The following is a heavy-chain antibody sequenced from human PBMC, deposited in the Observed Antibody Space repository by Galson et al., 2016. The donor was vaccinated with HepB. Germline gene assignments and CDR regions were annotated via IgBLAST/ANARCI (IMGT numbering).Heavy chain of an antibody. Sequence: SLRLSCAASGFTFSNYAFHWVRQTPGNGLEWVSVISYDGSNKYYSDSVKGRFIISRDNSTNTIILHMNSLRSEDTGVYHCTRASFTTFGILRGYFQHWGQGILVTVSS. J-gene: IGHJ1*01. CDR2: ISYDGSNK. V-gene: IGHV3-30*04. CDR1: GFTFSNYA. CDR3: TRASFTTFGILRGYFQH. D-gene: IGHD3-3*01.